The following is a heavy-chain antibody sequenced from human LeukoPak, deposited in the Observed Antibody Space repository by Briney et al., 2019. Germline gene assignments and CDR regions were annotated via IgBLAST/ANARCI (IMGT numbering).Heavy chain of an antibody. Sequence: SETLSLTCAVYGGSLSGYFWSWIRQPPGKGLQWIGEISHSGGTNYNPSHKSRVTISVDTSKNQFSLKLSSVTAADTAVYYCARGRNYYDSSAYFGYWGQGTLVTVSS. J-gene: IGHJ4*02. CDR2: ISHSGGT. V-gene: IGHV4-34*01. D-gene: IGHD3-22*01. CDR3: ARGRNYYDSSAYFGY. CDR1: GGSLSGYF.